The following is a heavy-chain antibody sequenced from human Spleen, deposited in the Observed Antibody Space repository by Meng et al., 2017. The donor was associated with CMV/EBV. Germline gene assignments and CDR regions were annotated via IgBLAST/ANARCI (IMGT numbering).Heavy chain of an antibody. Sequence: FGVSWVRQAPGQGLEFMGWISDYNGSTDYAQNFQGRVTLTTDSSTGTAYMELRGLRSDDTAVYYCARGGMMWRSGIVIEPATAFDFWGQGTLVTVSS. CDR1: FG. D-gene: IGHD2-21*01. V-gene: IGHV1-18*01. CDR2: ISDYNGST. CDR3: ARGGMMWRSGIVIEPATAFDF. J-gene: IGHJ4*02.